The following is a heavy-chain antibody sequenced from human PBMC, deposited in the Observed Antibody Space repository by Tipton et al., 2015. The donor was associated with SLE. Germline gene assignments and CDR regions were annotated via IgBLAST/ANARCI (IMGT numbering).Heavy chain of an antibody. J-gene: IGHJ4*02. D-gene: IGHD2-8*02. CDR2: VYSSGRT. CDR1: GGSISGYY. V-gene: IGHV4-4*07. CDR3: AREGGTGPQYHFDY. Sequence: TLSLTCTVSGGSISGYYWSWIRQPAGKGLEWIGRVYSSGRTIYNPSIKSRITLSLDTSKNQFSLRVNSVTAADTAVYYCAREGGTGPQYHFDYWGRGTLVTVSS.